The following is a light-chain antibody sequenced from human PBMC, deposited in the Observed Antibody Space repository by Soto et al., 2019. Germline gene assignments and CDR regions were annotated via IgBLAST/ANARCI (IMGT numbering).Light chain of an antibody. CDR2: GAS. CDR1: QGVSTRY. Sequence: ESMLTQSPGTLSLSPGERATLSCRASQGVSTRYLAWYQQKPGQPPRLLIYGASIRATGIPDRFSGSGSGTDFTLTISRLEPEDFAVYYCHQFGSSPPAFTFGQGTKLEI. J-gene: IGKJ2*01. CDR3: HQFGSSPPAFT. V-gene: IGKV3-20*01.